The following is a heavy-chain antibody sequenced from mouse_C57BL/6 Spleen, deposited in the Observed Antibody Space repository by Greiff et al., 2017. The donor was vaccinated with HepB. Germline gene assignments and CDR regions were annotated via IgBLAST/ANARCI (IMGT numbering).Heavy chain of an antibody. D-gene: IGHD2-4*01. V-gene: IGHV5-9-1*02. CDR2: ISSGGDYI. CDR3: TRNDYDRDAMDY. J-gene: IGHJ4*01. CDR1: GFTFSSYA. Sequence: EVKLEESGEGLVKPGGSLKLSCAASGFTFSSYAMSWVRQTPEKRLEWVAYISSGGDYIYYADTVKGRFTISRDNARNTLYLQMSSLKSEDTAMYYCTRNDYDRDAMDYWGQGTSVTVSS.